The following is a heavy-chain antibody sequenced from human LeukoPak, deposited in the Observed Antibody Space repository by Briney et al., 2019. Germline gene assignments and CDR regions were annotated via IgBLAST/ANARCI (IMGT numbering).Heavy chain of an antibody. CDR2: ISWNSGSI. Sequence: PGGSLRLSCAGSGFIFNNYAMHWVRQPPGKGLEWVSGISWNSGSIDYADSVKGRFTISRDNAKNSLYLQMNSLRVEDTAVYFCARGGGLDVWGQGATVTVSS. D-gene: IGHD3-16*01. CDR3: ARGGGLDV. CDR1: GFIFNNYA. J-gene: IGHJ6*02. V-gene: IGHV3-9*01.